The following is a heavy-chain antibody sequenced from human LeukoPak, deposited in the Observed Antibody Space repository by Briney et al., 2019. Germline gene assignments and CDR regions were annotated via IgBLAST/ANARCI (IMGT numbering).Heavy chain of an antibody. Sequence: SETLSLTRAVYGGSFSGYYRSWIRQPPGKGLEWIGEINHSGSTNYNPSLKSRVTISVDTSKNQFSLKLSSVTAADTAVYYCARFSSSWYVFDYWGQETLVTVSS. V-gene: IGHV4-34*01. CDR3: ARFSSSWYVFDY. CDR2: INHSGST. J-gene: IGHJ4*02. CDR1: GGSFSGYY. D-gene: IGHD6-13*01.